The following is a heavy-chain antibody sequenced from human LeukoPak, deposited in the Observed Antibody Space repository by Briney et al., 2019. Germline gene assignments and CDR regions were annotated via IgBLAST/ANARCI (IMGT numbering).Heavy chain of an antibody. J-gene: IGHJ3*02. Sequence: GASVQVSCKASGYTFTGYYMHWVRRAPGQGLEWMGWINPKSGGTNYAQKFQGWVTMTRDTSISTAYMELSRLRSDDTAVYYCARADSMSMNAFDIWGQGTMVTVSS. CDR2: INPKSGGT. V-gene: IGHV1-2*04. CDR3: ARADSMSMNAFDI. CDR1: GYTFTGYY. D-gene: IGHD3-22*01.